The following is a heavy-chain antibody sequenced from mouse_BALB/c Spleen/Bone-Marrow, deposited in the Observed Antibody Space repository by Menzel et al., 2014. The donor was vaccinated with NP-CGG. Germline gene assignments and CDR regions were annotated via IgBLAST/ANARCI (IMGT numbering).Heavy chain of an antibody. CDR1: GYTFTDYY. D-gene: IGHD2-4*01. Sequence: VQLQQSGPELVEPGASVKMSCKASGYTFTDYYMNWVKQSHGKRLEWIGDINPNNGGTSYNQTFKGKATLTVDKSSSTAYMQLYSLTSEDSAVYYCARSCDYDYEGTWFAYWGQGTLVTVSA. V-gene: IGHV1-26*01. J-gene: IGHJ3*01. CDR2: INPNNGGT. CDR3: ARSCDYDYEGTWFAY.